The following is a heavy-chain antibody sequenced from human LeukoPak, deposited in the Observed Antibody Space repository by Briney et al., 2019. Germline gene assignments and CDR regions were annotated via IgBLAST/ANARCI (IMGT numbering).Heavy chain of an antibody. V-gene: IGHV4-39*01. CDR1: GGSISSSSYY. CDR3: ASLSLRYFDFDY. Sequence: PSETLSLTCTVSGGSISSSSYYWGWIRQPPGKGLEWIGSIYYSGSTYYNPSLKSRVTISVDTSKNQFSLKLSSVTAADTAVYYCASLSLRYFDFDYWGQGTLVTVSS. D-gene: IGHD3-9*01. J-gene: IGHJ4*02. CDR2: IYYSGST.